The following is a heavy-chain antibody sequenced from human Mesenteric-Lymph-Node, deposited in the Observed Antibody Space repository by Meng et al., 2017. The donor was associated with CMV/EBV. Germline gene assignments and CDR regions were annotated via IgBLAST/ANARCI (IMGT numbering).Heavy chain of an antibody. Sequence: SETLSLTCIVSGASISSYYWGWIRQPPGKGLEWIAYDSGSTNYNPSLRSRVTISLDTSKNQFSLKLRSVTAADTAVYYCARVESSWVSFDSWGQGTLVTVSS. D-gene: IGHD6-13*01. V-gene: IGHV4-59*01. CDR3: ARVESSWVSFDS. CDR1: GASISSYY. CDR2: DSGST. J-gene: IGHJ4*02.